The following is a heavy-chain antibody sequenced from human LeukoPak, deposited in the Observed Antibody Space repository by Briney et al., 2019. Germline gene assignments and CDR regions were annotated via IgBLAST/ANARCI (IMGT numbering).Heavy chain of an antibody. CDR2: IKQDGSEK. D-gene: IGHD6-19*01. V-gene: IGHV3-7*01. J-gene: IGHJ4*02. Sequence: GGSLRLSCAASGFTFSSFWMSWVRQAPGKGLEWVANIKQDGSEKNYVDSVKGRFTISRDNAKNSLFLQMNSLRAEDTAVYFCARGSSGPDYWGQGTLVTVSS. CDR3: ARGSSGPDY. CDR1: GFTFSSFW.